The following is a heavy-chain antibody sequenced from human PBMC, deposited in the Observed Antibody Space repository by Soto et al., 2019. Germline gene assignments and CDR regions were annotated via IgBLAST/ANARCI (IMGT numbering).Heavy chain of an antibody. D-gene: IGHD1-26*01. CDR3: AKLSAMIVGAKEY. Sequence: EVQLLESGGGLVQPGGSLRLSCAASGFTFSSYAMSWVRQAPGKGLEWVSAISGSGGSTYYADSVKGRFTISRDNSKNTLYLHLNSLRAEDTAVYYCAKLSAMIVGAKEYWGQGTLVTVSS. V-gene: IGHV3-23*01. CDR1: GFTFSSYA. J-gene: IGHJ4*02. CDR2: ISGSGGST.